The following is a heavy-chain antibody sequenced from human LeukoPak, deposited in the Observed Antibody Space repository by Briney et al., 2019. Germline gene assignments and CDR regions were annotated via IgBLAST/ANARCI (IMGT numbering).Heavy chain of an antibody. V-gene: IGHV3-15*01. J-gene: IGHJ4*02. CDR3: TTVRSY. CDR1: GFTFSNTW. CDR2: IMTKTAGGAT. Sequence: GGSLRLSCVASGFTFSNTWTNWVRQAPGKGLEWVGRIMTKTAGGATDYVAPVKGRFTISRDDSKNTVYLQMNSLNTEDTAVYYCTTVRSYWGQGTLVTVSS.